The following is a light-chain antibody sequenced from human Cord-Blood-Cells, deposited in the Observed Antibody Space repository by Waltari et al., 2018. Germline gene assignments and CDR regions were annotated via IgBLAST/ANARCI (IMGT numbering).Light chain of an antibody. Sequence: EIVLTQSPATLSLSPGERATLSCRARQSVSSYSAWYQQKPGQAPRLLISDASNRATGIPARFSGSGSGTDFTLTISSLVPEDFAVYYCQERSNWPPLFTFGPGTKVDIK. CDR2: DAS. CDR1: QSVSSY. CDR3: QERSNWPPLFT. V-gene: IGKV3-11*01. J-gene: IGKJ3*01.